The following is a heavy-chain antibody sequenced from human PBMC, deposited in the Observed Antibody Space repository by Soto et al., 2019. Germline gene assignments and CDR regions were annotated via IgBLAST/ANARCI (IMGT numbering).Heavy chain of an antibody. Sequence: QVQLQESGPGLVKPSQTLSLTCTVSGGSISSGGYYWSWIRQHPGKGLEWIGYIYYSGSTYYNPSLKSTVTLSVDTSKHQFSLKLSSVTAADTAVYYCARDRGVGWNSEYYFDYWGQGTLVTVSS. J-gene: IGHJ4*02. CDR2: IYYSGST. V-gene: IGHV4-31*01. CDR1: GGSISSGGYY. CDR3: ARDRGVGWNSEYYFDY. D-gene: IGHD1-7*01.